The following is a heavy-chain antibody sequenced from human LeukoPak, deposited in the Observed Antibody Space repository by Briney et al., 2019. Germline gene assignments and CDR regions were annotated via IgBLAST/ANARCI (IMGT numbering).Heavy chain of an antibody. Sequence: ASVKVSCKASGYTFTGYYMHWVRQAPGQGLEWMGRINPNSGGTNYAQKFQGRVTMTRDTSISTAYMELSRLRSDDTAVYYCARAYYHGSGSYSRFDPWGQGTLVTVSS. CDR2: INPNSGGT. CDR3: ARAYYHGSGSYSRFDP. D-gene: IGHD3-10*01. CDR1: GYTFTGYY. V-gene: IGHV1-2*06. J-gene: IGHJ5*02.